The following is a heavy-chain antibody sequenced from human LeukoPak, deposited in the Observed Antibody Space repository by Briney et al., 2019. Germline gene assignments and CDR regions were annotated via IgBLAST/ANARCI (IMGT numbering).Heavy chain of an antibody. V-gene: IGHV4-59*08. CDR2: IYDSGST. CDR1: GGSISSYY. J-gene: IGHJ6*03. Sequence: PSETLSLTCTVSGGSISSYYWSWIRQPPGKGLEWIEYIYDSGSTNYNPSLKSRVTISVDTSKNQFSLKLSSVTAADAAVYYCARHGSGRYYYYMDVWGKGTTVTVSS. D-gene: IGHD1-26*01. CDR3: ARHGSGRYYYYMDV.